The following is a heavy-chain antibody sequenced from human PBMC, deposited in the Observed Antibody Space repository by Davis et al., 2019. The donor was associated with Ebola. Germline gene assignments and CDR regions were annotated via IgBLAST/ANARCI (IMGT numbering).Heavy chain of an antibody. D-gene: IGHD3-10*01. V-gene: IGHV4-34*01. Sequence: PSETLSLTCAVYGGSFSGYYWSWIRQPPGKGLEWIGEINHSGSTNYNPSLKSRVTISVDTSENQFSLKLSSVTAADTAVYYCARGSGAFDIWGQGTMVTVSS. CDR1: GGSFSGYY. CDR2: INHSGST. CDR3: ARGSGAFDI. J-gene: IGHJ3*02.